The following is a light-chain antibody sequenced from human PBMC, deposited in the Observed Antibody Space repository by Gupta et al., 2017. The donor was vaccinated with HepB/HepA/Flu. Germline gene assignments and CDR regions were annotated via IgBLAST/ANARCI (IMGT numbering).Light chain of an antibody. CDR2: DAS. CDR3: QQDDNLPHS. CDR1: QDISNY. V-gene: IGKV1-33*01. Sequence: DIQMTQSPSSLSASVGDRVTITRQASQDISNYLNWYQQKPGKAPKLLIYDASNLETGVPSRFSGSGSGTDFTFTISSLQPEDIATYYCQQDDNLPHSFGGGTKVEIK. J-gene: IGKJ4*01.